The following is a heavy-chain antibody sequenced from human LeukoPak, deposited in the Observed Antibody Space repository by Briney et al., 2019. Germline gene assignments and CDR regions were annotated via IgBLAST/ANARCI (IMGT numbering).Heavy chain of an antibody. CDR3: AKLPSIAGRPNYFDY. Sequence: GSLRLSCAASGFTFSSYAMSWVRQAPGKGLEWVSDISGSGGSTYYADSVKGRFTISRDNSKSTLYLQMNSLRAEDTAVYYCAKLPSIAGRPNYFDYWGQGTLVTVSS. D-gene: IGHD6-6*01. CDR1: GFTFSSYA. V-gene: IGHV3-23*01. CDR2: ISGSGGST. J-gene: IGHJ4*02.